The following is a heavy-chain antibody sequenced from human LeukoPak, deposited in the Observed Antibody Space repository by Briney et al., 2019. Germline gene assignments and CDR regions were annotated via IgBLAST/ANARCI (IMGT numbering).Heavy chain of an antibody. CDR2: ISYDGSNK. J-gene: IGHJ3*02. CDR3: AGFLDAFDI. Sequence: EGSLRLSCAASGFTFSSYSMNWVRQAPGKGLEWVAVISYDGSNKYYADSVKGRFTISRDNSKNTLYLQMNSLRAEDTAVYYCAGFLDAFDIWGQGTMVTVSS. CDR1: GFTFSSYS. V-gene: IGHV3-30*03.